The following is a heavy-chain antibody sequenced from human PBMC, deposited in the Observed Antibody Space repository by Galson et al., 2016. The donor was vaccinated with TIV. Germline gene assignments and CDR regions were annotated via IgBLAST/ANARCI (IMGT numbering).Heavy chain of an antibody. J-gene: IGHJ4*02. Sequence: SLRLSCAASGFTFSGSWMSWVRQAPGKGLEWVANIKQDGSEKYYVNSVKGRFTISRDNAKDSVYLQMNSLRDEDTAVYYCTRELHWSGRDYWGQGTLVTVSS. D-gene: IGHD3-3*01. CDR1: GFTFSGSW. CDR3: TRELHWSGRDY. V-gene: IGHV3-7*01. CDR2: IKQDGSEK.